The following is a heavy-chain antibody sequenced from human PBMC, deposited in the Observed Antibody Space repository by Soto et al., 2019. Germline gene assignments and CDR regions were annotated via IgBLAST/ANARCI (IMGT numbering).Heavy chain of an antibody. J-gene: IGHJ6*02. CDR3: AKIRVPYYAMGV. Sequence: PGGSLRLSCAASGFTFGRYSMNWVRQAPGKGLEWVSTISGNGGSTYYADSVRGRFTISRDNFKNTLYLLMNSLTPEDTATYFCAKIRVPYYAMGVWGHGTTVTVSS. CDR1: GFTFGRYS. D-gene: IGHD6-6*01. V-gene: IGHV3-23*01. CDR2: ISGNGGST.